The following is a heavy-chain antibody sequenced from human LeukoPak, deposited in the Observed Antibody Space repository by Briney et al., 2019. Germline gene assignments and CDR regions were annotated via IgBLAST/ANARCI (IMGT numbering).Heavy chain of an antibody. J-gene: IGHJ4*02. V-gene: IGHV3-66*04. Sequence: GGSLRLSCAASGLTISSNYMSWVRQAPGKGLEWVSIIYSGGGTYHADSVKGRFTIPRDNSKNTLYLQMNSLRVEDTAVYYCARHSRGRSFFDYWDQGTLVTVAS. CDR2: IYSGGGT. D-gene: IGHD6-19*01. CDR3: ARHSRGRSFFDY. CDR1: GLTISSNY.